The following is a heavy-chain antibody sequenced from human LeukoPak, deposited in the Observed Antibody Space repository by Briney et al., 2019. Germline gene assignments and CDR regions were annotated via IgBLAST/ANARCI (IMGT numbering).Heavy chain of an antibody. J-gene: IGHJ4*02. CDR3: ARDTLSTGYSSSWYLVDY. D-gene: IGHD6-13*01. CDR1: GHTFTDYY. CDR2: INPNNGGT. V-gene: IGHV1-2*06. Sequence: ASMKVSCKASGHTFTDYYMHWVRQAPGQGLEWMGRINPNNGGTHYAQTFQGRVTMTRDTSISTAYMELSRLRSDDTAVYYCARDTLSTGYSSSWYLVDYWGQGTLVTVSS.